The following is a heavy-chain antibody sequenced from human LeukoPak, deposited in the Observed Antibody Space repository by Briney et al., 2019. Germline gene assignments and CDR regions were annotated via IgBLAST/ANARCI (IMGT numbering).Heavy chain of an antibody. CDR1: GFTFSSYS. Sequence: GGSLRLSCAASGFTFSSYSMNWVRQAPGKGLEWVAVIWYDGSNKYYADSVKGRFTISRDNSKNTLYLQMNSLRAEDTAVYYCAKGDSSGYYTYFQHWGQGTLVTVSS. V-gene: IGHV3-33*06. J-gene: IGHJ1*01. CDR2: IWYDGSNK. CDR3: AKGDSSGYYTYFQH. D-gene: IGHD3-22*01.